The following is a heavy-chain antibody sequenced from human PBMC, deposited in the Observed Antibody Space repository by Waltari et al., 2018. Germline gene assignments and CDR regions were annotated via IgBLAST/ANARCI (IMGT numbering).Heavy chain of an antibody. V-gene: IGHV3-48*03. CDR1: GFSFNSYE. CDR2: ISSTSNTM. J-gene: IGHJ3*02. D-gene: IGHD6-19*01. Sequence: EVQVVESGGGLVQPGGSLSLSCAASGFSFNSYEMTWVRQAPGRGLEWISFISSTSNTMYYADSVKGRFTISRDNAKNSLYLQMNSLRAEDTAVYYCAREASDWYLDIWGQGTMVTVAS. CDR3: AREASDWYLDI.